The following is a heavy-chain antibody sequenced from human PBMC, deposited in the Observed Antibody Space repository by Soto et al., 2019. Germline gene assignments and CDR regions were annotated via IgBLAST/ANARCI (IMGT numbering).Heavy chain of an antibody. Sequence: ASVKVSCKGSGYSFTSYWIGWVRQMPGKGLEWMGIIYPGDSDTRYSPSFPGQVTISADKSISTAYLQWSSLKASDTAMYYCASSHSPDLADAFDIWGQGTMVTVSS. CDR1: GYSFTSYW. J-gene: IGHJ3*02. V-gene: IGHV5-51*01. CDR2: IYPGDSDT. CDR3: ASSHSPDLADAFDI.